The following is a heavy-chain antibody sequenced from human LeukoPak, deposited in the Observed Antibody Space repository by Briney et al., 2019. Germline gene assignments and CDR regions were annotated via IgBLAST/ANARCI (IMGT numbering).Heavy chain of an antibody. D-gene: IGHD6-19*01. CDR3: ARVRGWFGFDI. CDR1: GFTFGDHH. CDR2: ISSSGSII. J-gene: IGHJ3*02. V-gene: IGHV3-11*01. Sequence: GGSLRLSCAASGFTFGDHHMSWIRQAPGKGLEWLSYISSSGSIIYYGDSVKGRFTISRDNAKNSLYLQMNSLRAEDTAVYYCARVRGWFGFDIWGQGTMVTVSS.